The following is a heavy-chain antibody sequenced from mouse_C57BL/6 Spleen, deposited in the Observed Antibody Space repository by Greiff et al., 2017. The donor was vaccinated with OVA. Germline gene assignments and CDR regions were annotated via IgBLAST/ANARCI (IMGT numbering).Heavy chain of an antibody. CDR3: ARKEANWDVRGYFDV. Sequence: QVQLKQSGPELVKPGASVKLSCKASGYTFTSYDINWVKQRPGQGLEWIGWIYPRDGSTKYNEKFKGKATLTVDTSSSTAYMELHSLTSEDSAVYFCARKEANWDVRGYFDVWGTGTTVTVSS. CDR2: IYPRDGST. D-gene: IGHD4-1*01. J-gene: IGHJ1*03. CDR1: GYTFTSYD. V-gene: IGHV1-85*01.